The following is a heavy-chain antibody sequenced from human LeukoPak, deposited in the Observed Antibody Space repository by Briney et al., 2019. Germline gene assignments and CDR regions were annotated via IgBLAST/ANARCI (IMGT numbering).Heavy chain of an antibody. Sequence: PSETLSLTCAVYGGSFSGYYWSWIRQPPGKGLEWIGEINHSGCTNYNPSLKSRVTISVDTSKNQFSLKLSSVTAADTAVYYCARGSSGWYGGKYFQHWGQGTLVTVSS. J-gene: IGHJ1*01. CDR3: ARGSSGWYGGKYFQH. V-gene: IGHV4-34*01. D-gene: IGHD6-19*01. CDR2: INHSGCT. CDR1: GGSFSGYY.